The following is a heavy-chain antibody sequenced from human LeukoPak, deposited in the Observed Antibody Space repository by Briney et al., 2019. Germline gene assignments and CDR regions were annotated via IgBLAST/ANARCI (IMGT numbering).Heavy chain of an antibody. D-gene: IGHD3-22*01. Sequence: PGGSLRLSCAASGFTFSNYAMSWVRQAPGKGLEWVSVISGSGGSTYYADSVKGRFTISRDKSKNTLYLQMNSLRAEDTAVYYCARTESEYYYDSSDYYPDFWGQGTLVTVSS. CDR2: ISGSGGST. J-gene: IGHJ4*02. V-gene: IGHV3-23*01. CDR1: GFTFSNYA. CDR3: ARTESEYYYDSSDYYPDF.